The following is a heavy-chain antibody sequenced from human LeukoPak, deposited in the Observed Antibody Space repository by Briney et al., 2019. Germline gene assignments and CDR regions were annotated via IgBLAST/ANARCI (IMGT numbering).Heavy chain of an antibody. CDR2: IYYSGST. J-gene: IGHJ5*02. D-gene: IGHD6-13*01. CDR3: ARQKGYSSSPGRLDP. V-gene: IGHV4-59*01. Sequence: SETLSLTCTVSGGSISSYYWSWIRQPPGKGLEWIGYIYYSGSTNYNPSLKSRVTISVDTSKNQFSLKLSSVTAADTAVYYCARQKGYSSSPGRLDPWGQGTLVTVSS. CDR1: GGSISSYY.